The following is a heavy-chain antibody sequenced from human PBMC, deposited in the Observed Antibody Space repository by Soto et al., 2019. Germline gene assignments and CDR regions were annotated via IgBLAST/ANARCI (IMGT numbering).Heavy chain of an antibody. D-gene: IGHD1-26*01. J-gene: IGHJ6*02. CDR3: AGTYSGTKLMEYYYYYGMDV. V-gene: IGHV5-10-1*01. Sequence: HGESLKISCKGSGYSFTSYWISWVRQMPGKGLEWMGRIDPSDSYTNYSPSFQGHVTISADKSISTAYLQWSSLKASDTAMYYCAGTYSGTKLMEYYYYYGMDVWGQGTTVTVSS. CDR1: GYSFTSYW. CDR2: IDPSDSYT.